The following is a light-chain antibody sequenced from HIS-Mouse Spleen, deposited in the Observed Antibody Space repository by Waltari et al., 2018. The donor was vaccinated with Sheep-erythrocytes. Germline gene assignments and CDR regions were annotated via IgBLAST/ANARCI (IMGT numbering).Light chain of an antibody. V-gene: IGLV2-8*01. CDR3: SSYAGSNNWV. CDR2: EVS. CDR1: SSDDGGHNY. Sequence: QSALTQPPSASGSPGHSVTISCTGTSSDDGGHNYISWYQQHPGKAPRLMIYEVSQRPSGVPDRFSGSKSGNTASLTVSGLQAEDEADYYCSSYAGSNNWVFGGGTKLTVL. J-gene: IGLJ3*02.